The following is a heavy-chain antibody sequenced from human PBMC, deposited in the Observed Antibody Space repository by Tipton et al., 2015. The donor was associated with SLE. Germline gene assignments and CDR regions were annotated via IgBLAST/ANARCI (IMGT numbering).Heavy chain of an antibody. CDR1: GGSFSGYY. CDR2: INHSGST. J-gene: IGHJ5*02. Sequence: TLSLTCAVYGGSFSGYYWSWIRQPPGKGLEWIGEINHSGSTNYNPSLKSRVTISIDTSKNQLSLKLSSVTAADTAVYYCARDSSGGYNWFDPWGQGTLVTVSS. V-gene: IGHV4-34*01. D-gene: IGHD3-22*01. CDR3: ARDSSGGYNWFDP.